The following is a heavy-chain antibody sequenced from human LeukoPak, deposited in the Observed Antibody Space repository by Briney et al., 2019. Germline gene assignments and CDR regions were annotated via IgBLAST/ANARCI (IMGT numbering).Heavy chain of an antibody. V-gene: IGHV1-3*03. D-gene: IGHD4-17*01. CDR2: INAGNGNT. Sequence: GESLKVSCKTSGYTFTSYAMHWVRQAPGQRLEWMGWINAGNGNTKYSQDFQGRVTITRDTSASTAYMELSSLRSEDMAVYYCAREHGYGDHFDYWGQGTLVTVSS. CDR1: GYTFTSYA. J-gene: IGHJ4*02. CDR3: AREHGYGDHFDY.